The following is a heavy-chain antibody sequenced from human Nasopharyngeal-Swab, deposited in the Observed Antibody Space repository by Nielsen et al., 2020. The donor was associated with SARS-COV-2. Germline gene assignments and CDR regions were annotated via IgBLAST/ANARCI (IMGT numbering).Heavy chain of an antibody. CDR1: GFTFSSYW. J-gene: IGHJ4*02. CDR3: ARDPDSRDGSTFDY. Sequence: GGSLRLSCAASGFTFSSYWMSWVRQAPGKGLDWVANIKQDGSNKYYADSVKGRFTISRDNSKNTLYLQMNSLRAEDTAVYYCARDPDSRDGSTFDYWGQGTLVTVSS. V-gene: IGHV3-7*01. CDR2: IKQDGSNK. D-gene: IGHD5-24*01.